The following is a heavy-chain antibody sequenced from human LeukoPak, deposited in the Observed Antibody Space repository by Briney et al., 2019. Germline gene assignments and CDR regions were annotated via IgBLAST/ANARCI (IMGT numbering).Heavy chain of an antibody. Sequence: ASVKVSCKASGYTFTSYAFSWVRQAPGQGLEWTGWINTYNGNTDYAQKLQGRVTMTTDTSTSTAYMELRSLRSDDTAVYYCARHSSHSHFDYWGQGTLVTVSS. J-gene: IGHJ4*02. CDR3: ARHSSHSHFDY. CDR1: GYTFTSYA. CDR2: INTYNGNT. V-gene: IGHV1-18*01. D-gene: IGHD3-22*01.